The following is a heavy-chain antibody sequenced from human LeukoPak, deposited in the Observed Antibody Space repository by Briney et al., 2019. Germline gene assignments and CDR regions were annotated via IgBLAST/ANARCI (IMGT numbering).Heavy chain of an antibody. D-gene: IGHD3-10*01. CDR3: ARGHLGLSH. CDR2: FHNSRTT. V-gene: IGHV4-59*01. CDR1: GGSISGYS. J-gene: IGHJ4*02. Sequence: SETPSLTCTVSGGSISGYSWTWIRQPPGQGLEWIGYFHNSRTTSYNPSLTGRVIISVDTAMDQISLKLNSVTAADTAVYYCARGHLGLSHWGQGTLVTVSS.